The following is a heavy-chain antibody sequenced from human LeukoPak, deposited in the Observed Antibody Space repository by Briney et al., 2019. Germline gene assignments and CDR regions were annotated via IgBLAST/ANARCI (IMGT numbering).Heavy chain of an antibody. CDR3: ARAIDWSGPDY. Sequence: ASVKVSCKASGYTFTGYYMHWVRQAPGQGLEWMGWINPNSGGTNYAQKFQGRVTMTRDTSISTAYMELSSLRSEDTAVYYCARAIDWSGPDYWGQGTLVTVSS. D-gene: IGHD3-3*01. CDR2: INPNSGGT. J-gene: IGHJ4*02. V-gene: IGHV1-2*02. CDR1: GYTFTGYY.